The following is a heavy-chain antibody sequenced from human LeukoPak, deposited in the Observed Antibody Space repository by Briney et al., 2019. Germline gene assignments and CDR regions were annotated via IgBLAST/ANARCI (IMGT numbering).Heavy chain of an antibody. J-gene: IGHJ6*02. CDR2: ISSNGGST. D-gene: IGHD6-13*01. CDR1: GFTFSSYA. CDR3: ARVGYTSYYYYGMDV. V-gene: IGHV3-64*01. Sequence: GGSLRLSCAASGFTFSSYAMHWVRQAPGKGLEYVSAISSNGGSTYYANSVKGRLTISRDNSKNTLYLQMGSLRAEDMAVYYCARVGYTSYYYYGMDVWGQGTTVTVSS.